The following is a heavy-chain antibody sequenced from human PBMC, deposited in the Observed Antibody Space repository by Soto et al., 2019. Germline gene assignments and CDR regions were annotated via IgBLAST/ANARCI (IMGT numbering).Heavy chain of an antibody. D-gene: IGHD6-13*01. Sequence: SETLSLTCTVSGGSISSGGYYWSWIRQHPGKGLEWIGYIYYSGSTYYNPSLKSRVTISVDTSKNQFSLKLSSVTAADTAVYYCASTKIAACAFDIWGQGTMVTVSS. CDR2: IYYSGST. CDR1: GGSISSGGYY. V-gene: IGHV4-31*03. CDR3: ASTKIAACAFDI. J-gene: IGHJ3*02.